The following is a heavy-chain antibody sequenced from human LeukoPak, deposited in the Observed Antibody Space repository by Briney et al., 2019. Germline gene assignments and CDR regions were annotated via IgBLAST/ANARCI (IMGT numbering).Heavy chain of an antibody. CDR3: ANDTQLESWGHFDY. CDR1: GFTFDDYV. V-gene: IGHV3-9*01. CDR2: ISWNSGSI. D-gene: IGHD1-1*01. Sequence: GRSLTLSCAASGFTFDDYVMHLLRQAPGKGLEWVCVISWNSGSIGYADSVKGLFTISRDNAKNSLYLQMNSLRAEDTALYYCANDTQLESWGHFDYWGQGTLVTVSS. J-gene: IGHJ4*02.